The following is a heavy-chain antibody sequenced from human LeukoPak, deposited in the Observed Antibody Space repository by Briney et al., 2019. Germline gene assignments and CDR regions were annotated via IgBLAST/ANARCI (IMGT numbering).Heavy chain of an antibody. V-gene: IGHV3-33*01. CDR3: ARGGGMATTIDF. J-gene: IGHJ4*02. CDR1: GFTFSSYG. D-gene: IGHD5-24*01. CDR2: MWNDGSDK. Sequence: PGRSLRLSCAASGFTFSSYGMHWVRQAPGKGLEWVAVMWNDGSDKYYTDSVKGRFTISRDNSMDTLYLQMNSLRTEDTAVYYCARGGGMATTIDFWGQGTLVTVSS.